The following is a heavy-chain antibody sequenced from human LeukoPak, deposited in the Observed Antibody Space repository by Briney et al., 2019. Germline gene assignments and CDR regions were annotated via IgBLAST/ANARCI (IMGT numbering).Heavy chain of an antibody. CDR3: ARLNQPYYGSGSFSPFDS. V-gene: IGHV3-33*01. CDR1: GFTFTNYG. J-gene: IGHJ4*02. CDR2: ISYDGSNK. Sequence: PGGSLRLSCAASGFTFTNYGMHWVRQAPGKGLEWVAFISYDGSNKHYADSVKGRFTISRDNSKNTQYLQMNSLRAEDTAVYFCARLNQPYYGSGSFSPFDSWGQGTLVTVSS. D-gene: IGHD3-10*01.